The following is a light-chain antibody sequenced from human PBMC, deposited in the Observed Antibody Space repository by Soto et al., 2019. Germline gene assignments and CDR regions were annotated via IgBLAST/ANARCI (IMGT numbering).Light chain of an antibody. CDR3: QQSYSMPLT. J-gene: IGKJ4*01. Sequence: DFQMTQSPSSLSASVGDRVTITCRASQSISNYLNWYQQKPGKAPKLLIYAASTLQSGVPARFSGSGSGTECTLTISSLQPEDFATYHCQQSYSMPLTFGGGTKVEIK. V-gene: IGKV1-39*01. CDR1: QSISNY. CDR2: AAS.